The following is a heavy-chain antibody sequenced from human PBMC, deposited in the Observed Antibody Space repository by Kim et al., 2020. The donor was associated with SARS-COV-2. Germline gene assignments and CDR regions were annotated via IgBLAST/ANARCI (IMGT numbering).Heavy chain of an antibody. Sequence: GGSLRLSCAASGLTFRNYGMHWVRQAPGKGLEWVAGISYDGNNDYYADSVKGRFTISRDNSKNTLYLQMNSLRTEDTAVYYCAKGAITKILVSKPSPFDYWGQGTPVTVSS. CDR3: AKGAITKILVSKPSPFDY. V-gene: IGHV3-30*18. CDR1: GLTFRNYG. CDR2: ISYDGNND. J-gene: IGHJ4*02. D-gene: IGHD3-22*01.